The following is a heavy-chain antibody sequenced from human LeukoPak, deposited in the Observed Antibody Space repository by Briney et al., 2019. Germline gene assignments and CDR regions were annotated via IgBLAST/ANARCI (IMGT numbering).Heavy chain of an antibody. CDR1: GSTFTSYG. CDR2: ISTYNGNT. Sequence: ASVKVSCKASGSTFTSYGNSWVRQAPGQGLEWMWWISTYNGNTNSAQKLPGKVSMTTDTSTSTAYMELSSLKSDDTAVYSCARGPATGFDYWGQGTLVTVSS. J-gene: IGHJ4*02. D-gene: IGHD2-2*01. CDR3: ARGPATGFDY. V-gene: IGHV1-18*04.